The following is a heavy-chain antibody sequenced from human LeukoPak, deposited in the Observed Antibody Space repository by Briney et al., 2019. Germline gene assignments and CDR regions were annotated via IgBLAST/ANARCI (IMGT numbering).Heavy chain of an antibody. Sequence: PGGSLRLSCAASGFTFSSYEMNWVRQAPGKGLEWVSYISSSGSTIYYADSVKGRFTISRDNAKNSPYLQMNSLRAEDTAVYYCARFSYYYDSSGYLGYWGQGTLVTVSS. CDR2: ISSSGSTI. D-gene: IGHD3-22*01. V-gene: IGHV3-48*03. CDR3: ARFSYYYDSSGYLGY. J-gene: IGHJ4*02. CDR1: GFTFSSYE.